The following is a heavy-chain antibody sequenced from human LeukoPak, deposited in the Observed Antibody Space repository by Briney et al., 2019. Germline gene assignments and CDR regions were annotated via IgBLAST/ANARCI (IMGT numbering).Heavy chain of an antibody. J-gene: IGHJ4*02. CDR2: INPDGRDK. D-gene: IGHD6-13*01. CDR1: EFSFRNYW. V-gene: IGHV3-7*01. Sequence: PGGSLRLSCAASEFSFRNYWMSWVREAPGKGLEGVANINPDGRDKYYGDAIKGRFTISSDNAKNSLCLQMDSLRAEDTAVYYCARAGTAGSVAYWGQGTLVTVSS. CDR3: ARAGTAGSVAY.